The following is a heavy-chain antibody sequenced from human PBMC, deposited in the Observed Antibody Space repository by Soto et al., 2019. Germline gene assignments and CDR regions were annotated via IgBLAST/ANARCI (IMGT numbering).Heavy chain of an antibody. Sequence: EVQLLESGGGLVQPGGSLRLSCTASGFTFRSYAMGWVRQAPGKGLECVSVISAGTFTTYYADSVKGRFTISRDNSKNTLYLQMNSLRAEDTAVYYCAKNPVSALYCFDFWGQGALVTVSS. J-gene: IGHJ4*02. CDR2: ISAGTFTT. V-gene: IGHV3-23*01. CDR1: GFTFRSYA. CDR3: AKNPVSALYCFDF.